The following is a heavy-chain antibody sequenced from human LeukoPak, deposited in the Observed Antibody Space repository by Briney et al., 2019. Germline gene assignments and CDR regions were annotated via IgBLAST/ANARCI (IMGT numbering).Heavy chain of an antibody. CDR3: ARGRGLTLSYHYFDY. J-gene: IGHJ4*02. Sequence: GGSLRLSCAASGFTFSSYAMHWVRQAPGKGLEYVSAISSNGGSTSYANSVKGRFTISRDNAKNSLYLQVNSLRDEDTAVYYCARGRGLTLSYHYFDYWGQGTLVTVSS. V-gene: IGHV3-64*01. D-gene: IGHD3-10*01. CDR1: GFTFSSYA. CDR2: ISSNGGST.